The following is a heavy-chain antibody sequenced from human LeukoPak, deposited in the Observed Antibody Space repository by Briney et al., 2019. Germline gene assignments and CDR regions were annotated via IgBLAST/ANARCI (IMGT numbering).Heavy chain of an antibody. CDR2: IKSKTDGGTT. CDR1: GFTFSNAW. CDR3: TPDYYGSGSYYNTPLPLFNY. V-gene: IGHV3-15*01. J-gene: IGHJ4*02. Sequence: PGGSLRLSCAASGFTFSNAWMSWVRQAPGKGLEWVGRIKSKTDGGTTDYAAPGKGRFTISRDDSKNTLYLQMNSLKPEPTAVYNCTPDYYGSGSYYNTPLPLFNYWGQGPRLTVPS. D-gene: IGHD3-10*01.